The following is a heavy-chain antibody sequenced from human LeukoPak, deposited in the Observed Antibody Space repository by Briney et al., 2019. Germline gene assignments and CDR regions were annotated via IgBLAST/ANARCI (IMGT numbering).Heavy chain of an antibody. Sequence: PGGSLRLSCATSAFIFSDYWMSWVRQTPGKGLGWVANIREDGSESYYVDSVKGRFTISRDNSNNTVYLQMNNLRLEDTAVYYCAKVDEWFGEFHYDYWGQGTLVTVSS. J-gene: IGHJ4*02. CDR1: AFIFSDYW. D-gene: IGHD3-10*01. CDR2: IREDGSES. V-gene: IGHV3-7*01. CDR3: AKVDEWFGEFHYDY.